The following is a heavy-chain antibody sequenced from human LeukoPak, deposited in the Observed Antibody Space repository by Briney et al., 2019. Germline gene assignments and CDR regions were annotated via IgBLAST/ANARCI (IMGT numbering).Heavy chain of an antibody. CDR2: ISAYNGNT. Sequence: ASVKVSCKASVYTYTSLGLIWVRQAPGQGFEGMGWISAYNGNTNYAQKLQGRVTMTTDTSTSTAYRELRSLRSDDTAVYYCARSALYMVRGVSDYWGQGTLVTVSS. CDR3: ARSALYMVRGVSDY. D-gene: IGHD3-10*01. V-gene: IGHV1-18*01. J-gene: IGHJ4*02. CDR1: VYTYTSLG.